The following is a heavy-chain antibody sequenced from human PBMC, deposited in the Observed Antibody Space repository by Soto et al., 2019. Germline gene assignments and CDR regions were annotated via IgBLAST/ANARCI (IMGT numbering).Heavy chain of an antibody. Sequence: EEQLVESGGGLVQPGGSLRLSCAASGFTFSSYWMHWVRHAPGKGLVWVSRINTGGSSTAYADSVTGRCTISRDNAKNTLHLQMNSLRGDDTAVYYCARVPTGKSGVWNYGGQGTLVTVSS. V-gene: IGHV3-74*01. J-gene: IGHJ4*02. CDR2: INTGGSST. D-gene: IGHD2-21*01. CDR1: GFTFSSYW. CDR3: ARVPTGKSGVWNY.